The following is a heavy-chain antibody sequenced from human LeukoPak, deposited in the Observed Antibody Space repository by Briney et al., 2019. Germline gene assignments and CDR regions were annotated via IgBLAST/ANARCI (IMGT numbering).Heavy chain of an antibody. V-gene: IGHV3-23*01. CDR2: ISGSGAST. Sequence: GGSLRLSCAASGFTFNNYAMSWVRQAPGKGLEWVSAISGSGASTYYADSVKGRFTITRDNSKNTLYVQMNSLRAEDTAVYYCASAVVRAREIHWGQGTLVTVSS. J-gene: IGHJ4*02. D-gene: IGHD3-10*01. CDR1: GFTFNNYA. CDR3: ASAVVRAREIH.